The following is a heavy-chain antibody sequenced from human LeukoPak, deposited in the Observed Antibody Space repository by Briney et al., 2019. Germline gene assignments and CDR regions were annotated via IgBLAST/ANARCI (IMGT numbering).Heavy chain of an antibody. CDR3: AREASGYCSSTSCYPNYYYYYYMDV. V-gene: IGHV4-34*01. J-gene: IGHJ6*03. Sequence: SETLSLTCAVYGGSFSGYYWSWIRQPPGKGLEWIGEINHSGSTNYNPSLKSRVTISVDTPKNQFSLKLSSVTAADTAVYYCAREASGYCSSTSCYPNYYYYYYMDVWGKGTTVTVSS. CDR2: INHSGST. D-gene: IGHD2-2*01. CDR1: GGSFSGYY.